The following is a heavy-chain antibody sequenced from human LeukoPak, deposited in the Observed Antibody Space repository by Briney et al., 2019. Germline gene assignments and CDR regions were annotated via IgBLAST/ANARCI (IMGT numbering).Heavy chain of an antibody. V-gene: IGHV4-34*01. J-gene: IGHJ6*03. Sequence: SETLSLTCAVYGGSFSGYYWSWIRQPPGKGLEWIGSIYHSGSTYYNPSLKSRVTISVDTSKNQFSRKLSSLTAADTAVYYCARDRKYYYHMDVWGKGTTVTVSS. CDR2: IYHSGST. D-gene: IGHD1-14*01. CDR3: ARDRKYYYHMDV. CDR1: GGSFSGYY.